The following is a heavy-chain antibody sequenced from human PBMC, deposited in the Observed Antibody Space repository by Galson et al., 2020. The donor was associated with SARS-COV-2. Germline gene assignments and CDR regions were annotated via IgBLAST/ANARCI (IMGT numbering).Heavy chain of an antibody. J-gene: IGHJ3*02. V-gene: IGHV3-48*01. CDR3: ARWGVGMRIAFDI. CDR2: ISSSSSTI. D-gene: IGHD2-21*01. CDR1: GFTFSSYS. Sequence: GESLKISCAASGFTFSSYSMNWVRQAPGKGLEWVSYISSSSSTIYYADSVKGRFTISRDNAKNSLYLQMNSLRAEDTAVYYCARWGVGMRIAFDIWGQGTMVTVSS.